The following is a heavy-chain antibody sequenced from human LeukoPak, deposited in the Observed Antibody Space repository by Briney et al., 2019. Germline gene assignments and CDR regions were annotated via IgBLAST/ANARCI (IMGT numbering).Heavy chain of an antibody. D-gene: IGHD3-10*01. CDR2: IYHSGST. J-gene: IGHJ6*04. V-gene: IGHV4-38-2*02. Sequence: SETLSLTCAVSGYSISSGYYWGWIRQPPGKGLEWIGSIYHSGSTYYNPSLKSRVTISVDTSKNQFSLKLSSVTAADTAVCYYARDRVTMVRGVSYYYGMDVWGKGTTVTVSS. CDR3: ARDRVTMVRGVSYYYGMDV. CDR1: GYSISSGYY.